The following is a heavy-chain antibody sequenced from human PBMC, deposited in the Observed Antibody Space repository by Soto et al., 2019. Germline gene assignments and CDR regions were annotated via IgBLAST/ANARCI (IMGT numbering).Heavy chain of an antibody. CDR3: ARDKLRFFRLYWFDP. CDR2: INHSGST. D-gene: IGHD3-3*01. CDR1: GGSFSGYY. Sequence: SETLSLTCAVYGGSFSGYYWSWIRQPPGKGLEWIGEINHSGSTNYNPSLKTRVTISVDTSKNQFSLKLSSVTAADTAVYYCARDKLRFFRLYWFDPWGKGTLVPVAS. V-gene: IGHV4-34*01. J-gene: IGHJ5*02.